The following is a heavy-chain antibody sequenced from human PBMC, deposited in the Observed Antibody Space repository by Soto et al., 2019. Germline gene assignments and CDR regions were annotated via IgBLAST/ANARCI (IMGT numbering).Heavy chain of an antibody. V-gene: IGHV1-2*02. Sequence: GASVKVSCKASGYTFTDYYMYWVRQAPGQGPEWMGGINPNSGGAIYAQKFQGRVTMTRDTSISTAYMELSRLTSDDTAVYYCAKEPHGGGAPYYFDYWGQGTLVTVSS. CDR1: GYTFTDYY. CDR3: AKEPHGGGAPYYFDY. D-gene: IGHD3-16*01. J-gene: IGHJ4*02. CDR2: INPNSGGA.